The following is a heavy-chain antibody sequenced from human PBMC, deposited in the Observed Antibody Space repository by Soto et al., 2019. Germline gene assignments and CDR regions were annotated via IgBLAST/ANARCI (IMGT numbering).Heavy chain of an antibody. CDR1: GGSMNSHDYY. CDR2: IHNSGST. Sequence: QEQLQESGPGLVKPSQTLSLTCTVSGGSMNSHDYYWSWIRQPPGKGLEWIGYIHNSGSTYYNPALKRRCTLASDTSKNQFSRRLNSVTAADTALYYCARGEVRGPFDIWGQGTMVTVSS. V-gene: IGHV4-30-4*01. J-gene: IGHJ3*02. D-gene: IGHD3-10*01. CDR3: ARGEVRGPFDI.